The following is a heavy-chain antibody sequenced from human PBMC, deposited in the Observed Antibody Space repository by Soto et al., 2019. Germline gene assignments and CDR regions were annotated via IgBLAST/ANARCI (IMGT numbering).Heavy chain of an antibody. V-gene: IGHV3-66*01. Sequence: EVQLVESGGGLVQPVGSLRLSCAASGFTVSNNYMNWVRQAPGKGLEWVSVIYSGGDTYYADSVKGRFTISRDNSKNTLSLQMNSLRAEDTAIYYCATHPSSGYWGQGTLVTVSS. CDR1: GFTVSNNY. CDR2: IYSGGDT. D-gene: IGHD6-25*01. J-gene: IGHJ4*02. CDR3: ATHPSSGY.